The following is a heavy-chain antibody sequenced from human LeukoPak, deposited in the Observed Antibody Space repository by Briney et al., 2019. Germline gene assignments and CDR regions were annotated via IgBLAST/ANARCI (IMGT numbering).Heavy chain of an antibody. J-gene: IGHJ4*02. CDR1: GYTFTSYY. V-gene: IGHV1-46*01. CDR3: ARLWGGVVPADQSDY. CDR2: INPSGGST. D-gene: IGHD2-2*01. Sequence: GASVKVSCKAFGYTFTSYYMHWVRQAPGQGLEWMGIINPSGGSTSYAQKFQGRVTMTRDTSTSTVYMELSSLRSEDTAVYYCARLWGGVVPADQSDYWGQGTLVTVSS.